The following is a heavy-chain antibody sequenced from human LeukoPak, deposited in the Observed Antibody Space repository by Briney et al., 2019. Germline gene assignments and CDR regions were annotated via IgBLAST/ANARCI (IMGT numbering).Heavy chain of an antibody. J-gene: IGHJ6*04. CDR1: RFTFSNYW. Sequence: GGSLRLSCVASRFTFSNYWMTWVRQAPGKGLVWVSRINSDGSSTSYADSVKGRFTISRDNAKNTLYLQMNSLRAEDTAVYYCARATTVTTWLDVWGKGTTVTISS. CDR3: ARATTVTTWLDV. D-gene: IGHD4-17*01. CDR2: INSDGSST. V-gene: IGHV3-74*01.